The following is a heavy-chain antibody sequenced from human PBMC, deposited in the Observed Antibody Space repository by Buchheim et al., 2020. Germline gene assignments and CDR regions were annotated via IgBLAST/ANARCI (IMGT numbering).Heavy chain of an antibody. D-gene: IGHD5-18*01. CDR3: ARVSAVQLSVKYYYYYYYGMDV. CDR2: IYHSGST. J-gene: IGHJ6*02. V-gene: IGHV4-4*02. Sequence: QVQLQESGPGLVKPSGTLSLTCAVSGGSISSSNWWSWVRQPPGKGLEWIGEIYHSGSTNYNPSLKSRVTISVDKSKNQFSLKLSSVTAADTAVYYCARVSAVQLSVKYYYYYYYGMDVWGQGTT. CDR1: GGSISSSNW.